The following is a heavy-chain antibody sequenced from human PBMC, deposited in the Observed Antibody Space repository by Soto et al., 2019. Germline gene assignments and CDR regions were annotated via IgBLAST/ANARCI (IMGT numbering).Heavy chain of an antibody. CDR1: GYSFTSYW. CDR2: IYPGDSDT. V-gene: IGHV5-51*01. J-gene: IGHJ4*02. Sequence: PPESLKISCKGSGYSFTSYWIAWVRQMPGKGLEWMGSIYPGDSDTKYSPSFQGQVTTSADKSISTAYLHWSGLKASDTAMYYCARNLQIWSPFDFWGQGTLVTVSS. D-gene: IGHD5-18*01. CDR3: ARNLQIWSPFDF.